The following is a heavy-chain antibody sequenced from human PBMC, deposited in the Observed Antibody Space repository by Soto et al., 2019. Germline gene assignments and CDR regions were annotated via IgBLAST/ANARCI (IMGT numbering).Heavy chain of an antibody. V-gene: IGHV4-4*07. CDR1: GGSISSYY. CDR2: INTSGNT. Sequence: PSETLSLTCTVSGGSISSYYWSWIRQPAGKGLEWIGRINTSGNTNCNPSLKSRVTMSVDTSENQSSLKLSSVTAADTAVYYCASFYDSGSGAAFHIWGQGTMVTVSS. D-gene: IGHD3-10*01. J-gene: IGHJ3*02. CDR3: ASFYDSGSGAAFHI.